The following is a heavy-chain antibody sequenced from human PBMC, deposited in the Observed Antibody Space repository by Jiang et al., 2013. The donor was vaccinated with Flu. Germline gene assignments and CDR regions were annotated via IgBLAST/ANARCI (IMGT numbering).Heavy chain of an antibody. CDR1: GVSISSSDYY. V-gene: IGHV4-39*01. J-gene: IGHJ3*02. Sequence: GPGLVKPSETLSLTCTVSGVSISSSDYYWGWIRQPPGRGLEYIGSINYSGSTHYNPSLKSRLTFSVDTSKNQFSLKLSSVTATDTAVYYCARPMNRQWRNDAFDIWGQGTMVTVSS. CDR3: ARPMNRQWRNDAFDI. CDR2: INYSGST. D-gene: IGHD6-19*01.